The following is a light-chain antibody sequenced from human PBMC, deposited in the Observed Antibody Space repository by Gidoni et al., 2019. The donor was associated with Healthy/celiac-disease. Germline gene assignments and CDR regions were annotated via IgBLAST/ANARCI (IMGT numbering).Light chain of an antibody. CDR1: QSVSSY. CDR2: DAS. J-gene: IGKJ2*01. V-gene: IGKV3-11*01. CDR3: QQRSNWPYT. Sequence: EIVLTPSPDTLSLSPGERATLSCRASQSVSSYLAWYQQKPGQAPRLLIYDASNRATGIPARFSGSGSGTDFTLTISSLEPEDFAVYYCQQRSNWPYTFXQXAKLEIK.